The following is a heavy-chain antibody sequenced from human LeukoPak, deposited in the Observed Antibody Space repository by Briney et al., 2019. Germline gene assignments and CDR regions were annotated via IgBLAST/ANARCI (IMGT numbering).Heavy chain of an antibody. V-gene: IGHV4-34*01. CDR1: GGSFSGYY. Sequence: PSETLSLTCAVYGGSFSGYYWSWIRQPPGKGLEWIGEINHSGSTNYNPSLKSRVTISVDTSKNQFSLKLSSVTAADTAVYYCARAHWKGSRYFDWLYYFDYWGQGTLVTVSS. J-gene: IGHJ4*02. D-gene: IGHD3-9*01. CDR2: INHSGST. CDR3: ARAHWKGSRYFDWLYYFDY.